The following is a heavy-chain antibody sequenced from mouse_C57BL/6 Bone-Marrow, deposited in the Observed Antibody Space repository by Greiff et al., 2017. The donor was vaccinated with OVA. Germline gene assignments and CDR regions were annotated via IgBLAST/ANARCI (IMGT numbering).Heavy chain of an antibody. CDR2: IYPRSGNT. V-gene: IGHV1-81*01. CDR3: ARAPITTVVARNWYFDV. CDR1: GYTFTSYG. Sequence: VQLQQSGAELARPGASVKLSCKASGYTFTSYGISWVKQRTGQGLEWIGEIYPRSGNTYYNEKFKGKATLTADKSSSTAYMELRSLTSEDSAVYFCARAPITTVVARNWYFDVWGTGTTVTVSS. D-gene: IGHD1-1*01. J-gene: IGHJ1*03.